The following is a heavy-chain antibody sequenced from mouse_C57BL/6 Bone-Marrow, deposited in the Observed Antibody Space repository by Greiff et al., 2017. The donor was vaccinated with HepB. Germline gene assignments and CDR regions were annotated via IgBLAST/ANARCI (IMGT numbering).Heavy chain of an antibody. Sequence: EVQLQQSGTVLARPGASVKMSCKTSGYTFTSYWMHWVKQRPGQGLEWIGAIYPGNSDTSYNQKFKGKAKLTAVTSASTAYMELSSLTNEDSAVYYCTRWYDYDEGYYFDYWGQGTTLTVSS. CDR1: GYTFTSYW. V-gene: IGHV1-5*01. CDR3: TRWYDYDEGYYFDY. D-gene: IGHD2-4*01. CDR2: IYPGNSDT. J-gene: IGHJ2*01.